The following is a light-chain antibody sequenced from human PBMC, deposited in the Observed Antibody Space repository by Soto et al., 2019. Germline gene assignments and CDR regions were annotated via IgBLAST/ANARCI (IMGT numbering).Light chain of an antibody. J-gene: IGKJ5*01. CDR1: QSITTY. V-gene: IGKV1-39*01. Sequence: DIQMPQSPSSLSASVGDRVTITCRASQSITTYLNWYQQKPGKAPYLLISAASSLQSGVPSRFSASGSGTDFTLTISSLQPEDFATYFCQQSYTIPITFGPGTRLEIK. CDR3: QQSYTIPIT. CDR2: AAS.